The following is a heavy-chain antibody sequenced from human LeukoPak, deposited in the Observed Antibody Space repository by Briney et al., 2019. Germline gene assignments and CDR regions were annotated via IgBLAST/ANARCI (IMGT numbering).Heavy chain of an antibody. CDR3: ARAGYTISSYRFDY. J-gene: IGHJ4*02. Sequence: SETLSLNCSVSGGSISSYWWSWIRQPAGKGLEFIGRIYTTGRTNYNPSLKSRVSMSVDTSKNKFSLELRSVTAADTAVYFCARAGYTISSYRFDYWGQGALVTVSS. D-gene: IGHD3-16*02. CDR1: GGSISSYW. V-gene: IGHV4-4*07. CDR2: IYTTGRT.